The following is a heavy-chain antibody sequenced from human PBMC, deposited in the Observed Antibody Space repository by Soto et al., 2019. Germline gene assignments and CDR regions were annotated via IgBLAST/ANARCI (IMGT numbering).Heavy chain of an antibody. V-gene: IGHV5-51*01. CDR1: GYSFTSYW. D-gene: IGHD2-8*01. CDR3: AISATGEYCTNGVCYAFDY. Sequence: EVQLVQSGAEVKKPGESLKISCKGSGYSFTSYWIGWVRQMPGKGLEWMGIIYPGDSDTRYSPSFQGQVTISADKSISTAYLQWSSLKASDTAMYYCAISATGEYCTNGVCYAFDYWGQGTLVTVSS. J-gene: IGHJ4*02. CDR2: IYPGDSDT.